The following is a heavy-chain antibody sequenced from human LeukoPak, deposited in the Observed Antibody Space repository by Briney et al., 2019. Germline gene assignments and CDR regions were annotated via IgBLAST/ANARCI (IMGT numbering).Heavy chain of an antibody. CDR1: GFTFSSYA. CDR3: ASNPTLTTVTY. CDR2: ISSSSSYI. Sequence: GGSLRLSCAASGFTFSSYAMSWVRQAPGKGLEWVSSISSSSSYIYYADSVKGRFTISRDNSKNTLFLQMNTLRPEDTAVYYCASNPTLTTVTYWGQGTLVTVSS. D-gene: IGHD4-17*01. V-gene: IGHV3-21*01. J-gene: IGHJ4*02.